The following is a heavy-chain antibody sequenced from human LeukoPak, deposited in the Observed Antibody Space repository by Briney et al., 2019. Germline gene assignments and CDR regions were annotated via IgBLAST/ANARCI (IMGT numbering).Heavy chain of an antibody. J-gene: IGHJ6*03. CDR2: IYYSGST. D-gene: IGHD3-10*01. CDR3: ARPYGSGGLNYYYYMDV. V-gene: IGHV4-39*01. CDR1: GGSISSSSYY. Sequence: PSETLSLTCTVSGGSISSSSYYWGWIRQPPGKGLEWIGSIYYSGSTYYNPSLKSRVTISVDTSKNQFSLELSSVTAADTAVYYCARPYGSGGLNYYYYMDVWGKGTTVTVSS.